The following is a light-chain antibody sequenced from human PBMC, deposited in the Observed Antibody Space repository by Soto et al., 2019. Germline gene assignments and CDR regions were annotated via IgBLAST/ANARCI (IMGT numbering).Light chain of an antibody. CDR1: QSVSSY. CDR2: DAS. CDR3: QQRSNWPRT. V-gene: IGKV3-11*01. Sequence: EIVLTQSPATLSLSPGERATLSCRASQSVSSYLAWYQQKPGQAPRLLIYDASNRATGIPARFSGSGSGTDFTLTISSLEPEDFEVYYCQQRSNWPRTFGQATKMDIK. J-gene: IGKJ1*01.